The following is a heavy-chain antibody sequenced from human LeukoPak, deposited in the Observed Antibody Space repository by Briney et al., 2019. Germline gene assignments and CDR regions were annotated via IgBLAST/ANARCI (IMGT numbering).Heavy chain of an antibody. Sequence: PGRSLRLSCEASGFTFSSYAMHWVRQARGKGLEWVAVIWYDGSNKYYVDSVKGRFTISRDNSKNTLYLQMNSLRAEDTAVYYCAREASPKALGCWGQGTLVTVSS. J-gene: IGHJ4*02. CDR2: IWYDGSNK. CDR3: AREASPKALGC. V-gene: IGHV3-33*01. CDR1: GFTFSSYA.